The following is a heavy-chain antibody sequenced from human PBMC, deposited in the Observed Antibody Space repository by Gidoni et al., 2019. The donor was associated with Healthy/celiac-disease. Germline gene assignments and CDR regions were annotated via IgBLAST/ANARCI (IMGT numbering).Heavy chain of an antibody. Sequence: QVQLQQWGAGLLKPSETLSLTCAVYGGSFSGYYCSWIRQPPGKGLEWIGEINHSGSTNYNPSRKSRVTISVDTSKNQFSLKLSSVTAADTAVYYCARVKGYYDSSGYLKWGQGTLVTVSS. J-gene: IGHJ4*02. CDR3: ARVKGYYDSSGYLK. V-gene: IGHV4-34*01. CDR1: GGSFSGYY. D-gene: IGHD3-22*01. CDR2: INHSGST.